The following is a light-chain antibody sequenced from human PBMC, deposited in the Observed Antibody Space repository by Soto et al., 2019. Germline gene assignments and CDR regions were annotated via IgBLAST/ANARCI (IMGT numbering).Light chain of an antibody. J-gene: IGKJ1*01. V-gene: IGKV3-11*01. Sequence: ESVLTQAPATLSLSPRERATLSCRSSQSVSSYLAWFQQKPGQAPRLLIYDASNRATGIPARFSGSGSGTDFTLTISSLEPEDFAVYYCQQRSNWQRTFGQGTKVDI. CDR1: QSVSSY. CDR3: QQRSNWQRT. CDR2: DAS.